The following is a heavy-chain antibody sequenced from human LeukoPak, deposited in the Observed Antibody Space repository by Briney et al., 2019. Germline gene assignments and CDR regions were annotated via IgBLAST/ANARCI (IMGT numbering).Heavy chain of an antibody. CDR3: ARGSSGSYYKGGYNWFDP. Sequence: ASGKVSCKASGGTFSSYAISWVRQAPGQGLEWMGGIIPIFGTANYAQKFQGRVTITADESTSTAYMELSSLRSEDTAVYYCARGSSGSYYKGGYNWFDPWGQGTLVTVSS. CDR1: GGTFSSYA. J-gene: IGHJ5*02. V-gene: IGHV1-69*13. CDR2: IIPIFGTA. D-gene: IGHD3-10*01.